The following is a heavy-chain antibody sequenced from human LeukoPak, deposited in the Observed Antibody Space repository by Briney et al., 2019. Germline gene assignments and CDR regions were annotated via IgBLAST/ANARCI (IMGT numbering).Heavy chain of an antibody. J-gene: IGHJ4*02. Sequence: PRRSLRLSCAASGFTLSDRWMSWVRQAPGKGLEWVANIKEDGSVKSYVGSVKGRFTISGDNAKKSLYLQMSSLRAEDTAVYYCARRNNFDYWGQGTLVTVSS. CDR3: ARRNNFDY. CDR1: GFTLSDRW. CDR2: IKEDGSVK. D-gene: IGHD2/OR15-2a*01. V-gene: IGHV3-7*01.